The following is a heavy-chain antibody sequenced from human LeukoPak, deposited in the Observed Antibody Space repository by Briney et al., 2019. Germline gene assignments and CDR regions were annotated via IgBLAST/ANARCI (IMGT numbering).Heavy chain of an antibody. D-gene: IGHD7-27*01. Sequence: GESLKISCKGSGYTFTNYWIGWVRQMPGKGLEFMGIIYPGDSDTRYSPSFQGQVTISVDKSINTAYLQWSSLKASDTAIYYCARRELGILYYFDYWGQGTLVTVSS. CDR1: GYTFTNYW. J-gene: IGHJ4*02. V-gene: IGHV5-51*01. CDR2: IYPGDSDT. CDR3: ARRELGILYYFDY.